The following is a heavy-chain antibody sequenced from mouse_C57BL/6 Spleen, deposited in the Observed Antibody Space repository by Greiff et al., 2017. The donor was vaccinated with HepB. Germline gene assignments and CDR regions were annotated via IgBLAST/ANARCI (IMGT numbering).Heavy chain of an antibody. J-gene: IGHJ2*01. CDR2: IDPSDSET. Sequence: QVQLKQPGAELVRPGSSVKLSCKASGYTFTSYWMHWVKQRPIQGLEWIGNIDPSDSETHYNQKFKDKATLTVDKSSSTAYMQLSSLTSEDSAVYYCARWGSITTVVDTRGYYFDYWGQGTTLTVSS. CDR3: ARWGSITTVVDTRGYYFDY. D-gene: IGHD1-1*01. V-gene: IGHV1-52*01. CDR1: GYTFTSYW.